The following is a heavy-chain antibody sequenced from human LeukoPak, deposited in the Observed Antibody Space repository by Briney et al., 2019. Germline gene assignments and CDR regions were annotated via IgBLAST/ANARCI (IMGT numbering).Heavy chain of an antibody. CDR3: ARGGYDFWSGYSNWFDP. V-gene: IGHV4-61*02. CDR1: GDSINSGSYY. CDR2: IYNSGSA. Sequence: SQTLSLTCTVSGDSINSGSYYWRWIRQPPGKGLEWIGRIYNSGSANYNPSLKSRVTISVDTSKNQFSLKLSSVTAADTAVYYCARGGYDFWSGYSNWFDPWGQGTLVTVSS. J-gene: IGHJ5*02. D-gene: IGHD3-3*01.